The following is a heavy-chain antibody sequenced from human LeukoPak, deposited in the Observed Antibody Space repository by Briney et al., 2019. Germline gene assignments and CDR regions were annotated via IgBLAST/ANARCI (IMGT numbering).Heavy chain of an antibody. CDR1: GYTFITYG. J-gene: IGHJ4*02. D-gene: IGHD3-22*01. V-gene: IGHV1-18*01. CDR3: ARGTMIEPYYFDY. Sequence: ASVKVSCKASGYTFITYGISWVRQAPGQGLEWMGWVSGYKGNTNYALKFQGRVTLTTDTSTSTAYMELRSLRSDDTAVYYCARGTMIEPYYFDYWGQGTLVTVSS. CDR2: VSGYKGNT.